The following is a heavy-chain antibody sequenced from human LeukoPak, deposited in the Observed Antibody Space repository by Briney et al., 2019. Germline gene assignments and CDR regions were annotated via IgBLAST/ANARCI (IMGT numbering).Heavy chain of an antibody. D-gene: IGHD3-10*01. J-gene: IGHJ4*02. CDR3: ARATYYYGSGSYYDH. CDR1: GGSISSGGYY. CDR2: IYHSGST. Sequence: SETLSLTCTVSGGSISSGGYYWSWIRQPPGKGLEWIGYIYHSGSTYYNPSLKSRVTISVDRSKNQFSLKLSSVTAADTAVYYCARATYYYGSGSYYDHWGQGTLVTVSS. V-gene: IGHV4-30-2*01.